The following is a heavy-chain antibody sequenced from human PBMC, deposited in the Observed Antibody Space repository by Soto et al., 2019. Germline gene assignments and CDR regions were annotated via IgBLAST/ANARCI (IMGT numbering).Heavy chain of an antibody. CDR3: ARVKDPWQLVRPFDY. CDR2: IIPIFGTA. D-gene: IGHD6-13*01. CDR1: GVTFSSYA. V-gene: IGHV1-69*13. J-gene: IGHJ4*02. Sequence: ASVKVSCKASGVTFSSYAISWVRQAPGQGLEWMGGIIPIFGTANYAQKFQGRVTITADESTSTAYMELSSLRSEDTAVYYCARVKDPWQLVRPFDYWGQGTLVTVSS.